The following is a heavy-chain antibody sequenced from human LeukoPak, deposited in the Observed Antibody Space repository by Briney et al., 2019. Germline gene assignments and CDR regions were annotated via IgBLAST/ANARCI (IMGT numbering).Heavy chain of an antibody. D-gene: IGHD3-10*01. CDR2: IKQDGSEK. V-gene: IGHV3-7*01. J-gene: IGHJ3*01. Sequence: GGSLRLSCAASGFTFSSYWMSWVRQAPGKGLEWVANIKQDGSEKYYVDSVKGRFTVSRDNAKNSLYLQMDGLRADDTAVYYCTSLRTAVPHAGEAYDVWGQGTLVTVSS. CDR3: TSLRTAVPHAGEAYDV. CDR1: GFTFSSYW.